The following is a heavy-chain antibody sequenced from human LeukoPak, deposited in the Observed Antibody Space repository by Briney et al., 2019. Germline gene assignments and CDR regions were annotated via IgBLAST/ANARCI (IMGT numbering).Heavy chain of an antibody. Sequence: GGSLRLSCAASGFTFSSYWMSWVRQAPGKGLEWVSTISGSGGVTYHADSVKGRFTISRDNSANTLYLQMHSLRADDTAVYYCARAGTSGYYYNWYFDLWGRGTLVTVSS. CDR2: ISGSGGVT. J-gene: IGHJ2*01. CDR1: GFTFSSYW. D-gene: IGHD3-22*01. V-gene: IGHV3-23*01. CDR3: ARAGTSGYYYNWYFDL.